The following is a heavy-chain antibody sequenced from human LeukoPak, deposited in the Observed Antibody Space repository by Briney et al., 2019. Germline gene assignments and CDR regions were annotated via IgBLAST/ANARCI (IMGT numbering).Heavy chain of an antibody. Sequence: PSETLSLTCTVSGGSISSSSYYWGWIRQPPGKGLEWIGSIYYSGSTYYNPSLKSRVTISVDTSKNQFSLKLSSVTAADTAVYYCARRHKVRGVIITSWFDPWGQGTLVTASS. CDR2: IYYSGST. V-gene: IGHV4-39*01. D-gene: IGHD3-10*01. CDR1: GGSISSSSYY. J-gene: IGHJ5*02. CDR3: ARRHKVRGVIITSWFDP.